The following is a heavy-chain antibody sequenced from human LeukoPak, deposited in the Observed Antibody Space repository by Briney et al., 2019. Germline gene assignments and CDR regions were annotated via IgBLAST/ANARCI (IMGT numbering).Heavy chain of an antibody. CDR3: VSHMDSSMRYWYFDL. V-gene: IGHV4-59*08. J-gene: IGHJ2*01. D-gene: IGHD6-6*01. CDR1: GGSIRSYY. Sequence: PSETLSLTCTVSGGSIRSYYWSWIRQPPGKGLEWIGYIYYSGSTNYNPSLKSRVTISVDTSKNQFSLKLSSATAADTAVYYCVSHMDSSMRYWYFDLWGRGTLVTVSS. CDR2: IYYSGST.